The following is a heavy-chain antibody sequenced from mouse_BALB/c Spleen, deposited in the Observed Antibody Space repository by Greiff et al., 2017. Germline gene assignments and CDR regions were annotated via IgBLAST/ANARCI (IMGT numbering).Heavy chain of an antibody. CDR3: ARREDYYGSSIFDY. D-gene: IGHD1-1*01. CDR2: ISYSGST. Sequence: EVQLQQSGPGLVKPSQSLSLTCTVTGYSITSDYAWNWIRQFPGNKLEWMGYISYSGSTSYNPSLKSRISITRDTSKNQFFLQLNSVTTEDTATYYCARREDYYGSSIFDYWGQGTTLTVSS. V-gene: IGHV3-2*02. CDR1: GYSITSDYA. J-gene: IGHJ2*01.